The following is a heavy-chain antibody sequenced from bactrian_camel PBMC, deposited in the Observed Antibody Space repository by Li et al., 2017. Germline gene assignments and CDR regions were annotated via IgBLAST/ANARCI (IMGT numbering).Heavy chain of an antibody. CDR1: GFTFGRYY. CDR3: AANGVPYFSDYGSQDNS. V-gene: IGHV3-2*01. J-gene: IGHJ6*01. D-gene: IGHD4*01. CDR2: IYTGGGKP. Sequence: HVQLVESGGELVHPGGSLRLSCGASGFTFGRYYMTWVRQLPGQGLEWLSSIYTGGGKPYYSDSVKGRFTLSADNAKNTVYLEMNNLKPEDTAMYYCAANGVPYFSDYGSQDNSWGQGTQVTVS.